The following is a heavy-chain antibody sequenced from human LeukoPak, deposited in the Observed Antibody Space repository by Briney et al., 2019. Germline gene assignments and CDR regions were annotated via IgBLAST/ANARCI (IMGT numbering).Heavy chain of an antibody. V-gene: IGHV1-46*01. CDR2: INPSGGST. D-gene: IGHD5-18*01. CDR1: GYTFTSYY. Sequence: ASVKVSCKASGYTFTSYYMHWVRQAPGQGLEWMGIINPSGGSTSYAQKFQGRVTMTRDTSTSTVYMGLSSLRSEDTAVYYCARDVVDTAMGHYYGMDVWGQGTTVTVSS. CDR3: ARDVVDTAMGHYYGMDV. J-gene: IGHJ6*02.